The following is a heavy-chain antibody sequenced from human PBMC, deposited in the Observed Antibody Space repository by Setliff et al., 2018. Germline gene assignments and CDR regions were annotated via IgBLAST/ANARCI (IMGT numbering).Heavy chain of an antibody. V-gene: IGHV4-61*09. CDR1: GDPMSSRRYY. Sequence: SETLSLTCTVSGDPMSSRRYYWAWIRQPAGKGLEWIGQIYTSWSTNYNPSLKSRVTISLDTSNNQFSLKLSSVTAADTAVYYCARHFPWGYFDWLSYHDAFDIWGQGTMVTVSS. D-gene: IGHD3-9*01. CDR2: IYTSWST. CDR3: ARHFPWGYFDWLSYHDAFDI. J-gene: IGHJ3*02.